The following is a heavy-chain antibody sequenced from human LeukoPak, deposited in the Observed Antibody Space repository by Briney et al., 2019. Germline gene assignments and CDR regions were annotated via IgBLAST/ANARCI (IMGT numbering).Heavy chain of an antibody. J-gene: IGHJ4*02. CDR3: TRDLPATISLGDDY. V-gene: IGHV3-21*01. CDR2: ISFDSGDET. CDR1: GFSFSDYY. Sequence: GGSLRLSCAASGFSFSDYYMHWVRQAPGKGLEWVSSISFDSGDETLYADSVKGRFTISRDNTKNSMFLQMDSLTVEDTALYFCTRDLPATISLGDDYWGPGTPVTVSS. D-gene: IGHD5-12*01.